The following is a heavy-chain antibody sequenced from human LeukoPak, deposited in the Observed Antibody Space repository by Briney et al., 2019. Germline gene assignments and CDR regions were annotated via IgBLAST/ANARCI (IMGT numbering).Heavy chain of an antibody. V-gene: IGHV1-46*01. J-gene: IGHJ5*02. D-gene: IGHD4-17*01. Sequence: ASVKVSCTASGYTFTSYYMHWVRQAPGQGLERMGIINPSGGSTSYAQKFQGRVTMTRDTSTSTVYMELSSLRSEDTAVYYCAREIGRGDFNGNGVGWFDPWGQGTLVTVSS. CDR1: GYTFTSYY. CDR2: INPSGGST. CDR3: AREIGRGDFNGNGVGWFDP.